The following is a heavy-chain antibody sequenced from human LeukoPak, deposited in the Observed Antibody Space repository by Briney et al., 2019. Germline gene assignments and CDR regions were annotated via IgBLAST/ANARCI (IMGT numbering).Heavy chain of an antibody. CDR1: GFSFSSSS. CDR3: ARDYVYAFDY. V-gene: IGHV3-48*01. D-gene: IGHD2/OR15-2a*01. J-gene: IGHJ4*02. CDR2: ISGDGNAK. Sequence: GGSLRLSCAASGFSFSSSSINWVRQAPGKGLEWVSYISGDGNAKHYTDSVKGRFTISRGNAKNALYLQMNSLRAEDTAVYFCARDYVYAFDYWGQGTLVTVSS.